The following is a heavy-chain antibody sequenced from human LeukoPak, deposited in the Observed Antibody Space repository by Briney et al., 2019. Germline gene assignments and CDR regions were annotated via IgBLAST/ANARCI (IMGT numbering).Heavy chain of an antibody. J-gene: IGHJ4*02. D-gene: IGHD3-10*01. CDR1: GFTFDDYA. V-gene: IGHV3-9*01. CDR2: ISWNSGSI. CDR3: AKDNGNGWLGEFAFDY. Sequence: PGRSLRLSCAASGFTFDDYAMHWVRQAPGKGLEWVSGISWNSGSIDYADSVKGRFTISRDNAKNCLYLQMNSLRADATAFYYCAKDNGNGWLGEFAFDYWGRGILVTVPS.